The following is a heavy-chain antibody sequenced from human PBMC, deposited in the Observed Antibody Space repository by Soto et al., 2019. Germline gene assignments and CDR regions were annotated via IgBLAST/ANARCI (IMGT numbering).Heavy chain of an antibody. D-gene: IGHD4-17*01. J-gene: IGHJ4*02. Sequence: QAHLVQSGPEVKKPGASVKVSCKGSGYIFTSYGIAWVRQAPGQGLGWMGWISAHNGNTEYAQKFQSRVTVTRDTSTSTAYLELRRLRSDDTALYYCSRGRYGDYWGQGALVTVSS. CDR2: ISAHNGNT. CDR3: SRGRYGDY. CDR1: GYIFTSYG. V-gene: IGHV1-18*01.